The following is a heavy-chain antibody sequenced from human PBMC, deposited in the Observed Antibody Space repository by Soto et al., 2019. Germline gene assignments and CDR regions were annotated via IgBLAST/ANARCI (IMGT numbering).Heavy chain of an antibody. V-gene: IGHV1-69*13. CDR2: IIPIFGTA. Sequence: RASVKVSCKASGGTFSSYAISWVRQAPGQGLEWMGGIIPIFGTANYAQKFQGRVTITADESTSTAYMELSSLRSEDTAVYYCARDGSPEAGYFDYWGQGTLVTVSS. D-gene: IGHD2-2*03. J-gene: IGHJ4*02. CDR3: ARDGSPEAGYFDY. CDR1: GGTFSSYA.